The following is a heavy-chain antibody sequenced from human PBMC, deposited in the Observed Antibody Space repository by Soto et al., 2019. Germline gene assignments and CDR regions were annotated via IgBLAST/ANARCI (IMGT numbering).Heavy chain of an antibody. CDR2: IHYSGST. Sequence: SETLSLTCTVSGGSITGYYWSWIRQPPGKGPEWIGNIHYSGSTNYNPSLKSRVTISEDTSKNKFSLRLSTVTAADTAVYYCARHSYYSNPLRFDPWGQGTLVTVSS. CDR1: GGSITGYY. V-gene: IGHV4-59*08. J-gene: IGHJ5*02. CDR3: ARHSYYSNPLRFDP. D-gene: IGHD4-4*01.